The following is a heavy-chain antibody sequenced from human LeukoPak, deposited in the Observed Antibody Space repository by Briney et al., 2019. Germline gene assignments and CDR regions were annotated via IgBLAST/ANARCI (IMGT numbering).Heavy chain of an antibody. D-gene: IGHD3-10*01. CDR1: GGSISSYY. V-gene: IGHV4-59*01. CDR2: IYYSGST. J-gene: IGHJ6*02. CDR3: ARVWLGPGTQYYYYYGMDV. Sequence: SSETLSLTCTVSGGSISSYYWSWIRQPPGKGLEWIGYIYYSGSTNYNPSLKSRVTISVDTSKNQFSLKLSSVTAADTAVYYCARVWLGPGTQYYYYYGMDVWGQGTTATVSS.